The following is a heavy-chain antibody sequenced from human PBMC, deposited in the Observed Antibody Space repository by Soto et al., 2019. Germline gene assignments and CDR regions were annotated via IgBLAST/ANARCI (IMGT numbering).Heavy chain of an antibody. CDR3: ARDIVVVVASPRGYFQH. Sequence: VQLVQSGAEVKKPGASVKVSCKASGYTFTSYGISWVRQAPGQGLEWMGWISAYNGNTNYAQKLQGRVTMTTDTSTSTAYMELRSLRSDDTAVYYCARDIVVVVASPRGYFQHWGQGTLVTVSS. V-gene: IGHV1-18*01. CDR2: ISAYNGNT. D-gene: IGHD2-15*01. CDR1: GYTFTSYG. J-gene: IGHJ1*01.